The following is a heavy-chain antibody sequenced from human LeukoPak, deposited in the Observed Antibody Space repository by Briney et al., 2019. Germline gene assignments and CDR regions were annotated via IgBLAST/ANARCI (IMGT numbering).Heavy chain of an antibody. CDR1: GFTFSNYD. J-gene: IGHJ4*02. CDR2: ITSGSTYI. V-gene: IGHV3-21*01. Sequence: GGSLRLSCAASGFTFSNYDMHWVRQAPGRGLEWVSAITSGSTYIYYADSTKGRFTISRDNAENSLYLQMHSLSAEDTAVYYCAGYYGGKFDYWGQGTLVTVSS. CDR3: AGYYGGKFDY. D-gene: IGHD2-21*01.